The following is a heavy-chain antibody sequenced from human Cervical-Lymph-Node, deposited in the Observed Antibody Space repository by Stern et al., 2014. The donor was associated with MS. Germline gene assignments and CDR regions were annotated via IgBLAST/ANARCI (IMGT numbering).Heavy chain of an antibody. V-gene: IGHV1-58*01. CDR3: AAEQRSYGYDY. CDR2: MVVGSGNT. Sequence: QLVDSGPEVKKPGTSVKVSCKASGFTFTSSAVQWVRQARGQRLEWIGEMVVGSGNTNYAQKFQERVTMTRDMSTSTADMELSSLRSEDTAVYYCAAEQRSYGYDYWGQGTLVTVSS. D-gene: IGHD5-18*01. CDR1: GFTFTSSA. J-gene: IGHJ4*02.